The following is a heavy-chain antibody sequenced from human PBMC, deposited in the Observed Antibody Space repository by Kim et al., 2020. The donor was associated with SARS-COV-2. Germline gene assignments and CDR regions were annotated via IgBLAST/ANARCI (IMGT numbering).Heavy chain of an antibody. J-gene: IGHJ4*01. CDR1: GGTFNSHS. CDR3: AKGRDSSGYHLDY. D-gene: IGHD3-22*01. V-gene: IGHV1-69*11. CDR2: IIPVIGSG. Sequence: SVKVSCKASGGTFNSHSIVWVRLAPGQGLEWMGRIIPVIGSGNYAQRFRGRLTITADEPTTTAYMELSNLKFEDTGVYYCAKGRDSSGYHLDYWGQGTLVTVSS.